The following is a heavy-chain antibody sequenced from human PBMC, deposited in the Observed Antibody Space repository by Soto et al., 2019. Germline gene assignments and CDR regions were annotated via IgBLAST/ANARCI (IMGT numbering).Heavy chain of an antibody. CDR2: IYYSGST. Sequence: SETLSLTCTVSGGSISSSSYYWGCIRQPPGKGLEWIGSIYYSGSTYYNPSLKSRVTISVDTSKNQFSLKLSSVTAADTAVYYCASIPRGITMVRGVLIANASWGQGTLVTVSS. CDR1: GGSISSSSYY. CDR3: ASIPRGITMVRGVLIANAS. J-gene: IGHJ5*02. D-gene: IGHD3-10*01. V-gene: IGHV4-39*01.